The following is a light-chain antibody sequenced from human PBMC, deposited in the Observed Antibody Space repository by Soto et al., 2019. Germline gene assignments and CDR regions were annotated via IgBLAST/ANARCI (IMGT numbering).Light chain of an antibody. CDR2: GAS. CDR1: QSVSSSY. J-gene: IGKJ1*01. V-gene: IGKV3-20*01. CDR3: LQYCSSGT. Sequence: EIVLTQSPGTLSLSPGERATLSCRASQSVSSSYLAWYQQKPGQAPRLLIYGASNRATGIPDRFSGSGSGTDFTLTISRLEPEDFAVYYCLQYCSSGTFGQGTKVDIK.